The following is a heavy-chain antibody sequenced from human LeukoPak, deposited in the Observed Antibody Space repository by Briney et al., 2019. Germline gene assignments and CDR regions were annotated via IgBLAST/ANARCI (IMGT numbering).Heavy chain of an antibody. V-gene: IGHV4-39*01. J-gene: IGHJ4*02. D-gene: IGHD3-16*02. CDR1: GGSISSSSYY. CDR2: IYYSGST. CDR3: ARHERVVITFGGVIGLFDY. Sequence: SETLSLTCTVSGGSISSSSYYWGWIRQPPGKWLEWIGSIYYSGSTYYNPSLKSRVTISVDTSKNQFSLKLSSVTAADTAVYYCARHERVVITFGGVIGLFDYWGQGTLVTVSS.